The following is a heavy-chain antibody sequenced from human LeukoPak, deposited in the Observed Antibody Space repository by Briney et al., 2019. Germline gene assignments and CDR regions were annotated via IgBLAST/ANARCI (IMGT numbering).Heavy chain of an antibody. V-gene: IGHV4-61*02. CDR1: GGSISSGSYY. D-gene: IGHD6-13*01. CDR3: AREVPHSWYLYYYYYMDV. CDR2: IYTSGST. Sequence: PSETLSLTCTVSGGSISSGSYYWSWIRQPAGKGLEWIGRIYTSGSTNYNPSLKSRVTISVDTSKNQFSLKLSSVTAADTAVYYCAREVPHSWYLYYYYYMDVWGKGTTVTISS. J-gene: IGHJ6*03.